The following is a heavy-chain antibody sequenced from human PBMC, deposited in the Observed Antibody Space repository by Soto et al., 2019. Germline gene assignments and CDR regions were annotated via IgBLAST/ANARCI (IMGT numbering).Heavy chain of an antibody. J-gene: IGHJ4*02. Sequence: GGSLRLSCAASGFTFSSYSMNWVRQSAGKGLVWVSSISSSSSYIYYADSVMGRFTISRDNAKNSLYLQMSSLRSEDLAVYYLAKGVRGWISAHAYWGQGTLVTESS. CDR3: AKGVRGWISAHAY. CDR1: GFTFSSYS. CDR2: ISSSSSYI. V-gene: IGHV3-21*01. D-gene: IGHD6-19*01.